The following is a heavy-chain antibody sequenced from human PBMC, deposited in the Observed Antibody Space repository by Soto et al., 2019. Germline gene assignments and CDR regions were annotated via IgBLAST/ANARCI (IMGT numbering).Heavy chain of an antibody. J-gene: IGHJ4*02. CDR1: GGTFSSYT. CDR2: IIPILGIA. D-gene: IGHD3-10*01. CDR3: ARDFQGVRGVNS. Sequence: QVQLVQSGAEVKKPGSSVKVSCKASGGTFSSYTISWVRQAPGQGLEWMGRIIPILGIANYAQKFQGRVTITADKSTSTAYMELSSLRSEDTAVDYCARDFQGVRGVNSWGQGTLVTVSS. V-gene: IGHV1-69*08.